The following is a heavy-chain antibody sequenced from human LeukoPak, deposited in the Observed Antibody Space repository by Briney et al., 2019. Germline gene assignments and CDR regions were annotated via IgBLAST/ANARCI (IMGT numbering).Heavy chain of an antibody. J-gene: IGHJ4*02. CDR2: IHDDGTT. CDR3: ARVEGGNHFDY. D-gene: IGHD2/OR15-2a*01. V-gene: IGHV3-53*01. CDR1: GFSVSTGY. Sequence: PGGSLRLSCVSSGFSVSTGYISSFRQAPGKGLKWVSVIHDDGTTHYADSVKGRFTISRDNSKNTVFLQMTSLGAEDTAIYYCARVEGGNHFDYWGQGTLVSVSS.